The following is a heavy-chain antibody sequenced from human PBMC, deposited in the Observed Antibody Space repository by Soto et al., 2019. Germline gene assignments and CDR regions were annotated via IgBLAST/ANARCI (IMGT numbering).Heavy chain of an antibody. D-gene: IGHD1-20*01. J-gene: IGHJ4*02. V-gene: IGHV3-23*01. CDR1: GFTLRNYA. CDR3: AKAKNDYNWDNRPPFDY. Sequence: GGSLRLSCEASGFTLRNYAMTWIRQAPGKGLEWVSLISANDVGTYYAESVKTRFTISTDQSRNTVYLQMDSLRTDDTAIYYCAKAKNDYNWDNRPPFDYWGQGTLVTVSS. CDR2: ISANDVGT.